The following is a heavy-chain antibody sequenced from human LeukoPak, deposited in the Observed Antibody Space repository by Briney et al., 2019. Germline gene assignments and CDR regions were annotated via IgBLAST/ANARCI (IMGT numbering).Heavy chain of an antibody. D-gene: IGHD6-6*01. CDR2: INTDGNII. CDR1: GFTFSTYW. Sequence: GGALRLSCAASGFTFSTYWMHWVRQAPGKGLAWVSRINTDGNIISYADSVKGRFTISRDNANNTVHLQMNSLRVEDTAVYYCVRGSMYSSSSPHHWGQGTLVTVSS. J-gene: IGHJ4*02. V-gene: IGHV3-74*01. CDR3: VRGSMYSSSSPHH.